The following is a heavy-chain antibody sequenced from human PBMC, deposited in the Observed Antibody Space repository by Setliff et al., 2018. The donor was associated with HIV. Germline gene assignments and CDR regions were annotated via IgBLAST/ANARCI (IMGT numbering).Heavy chain of an antibody. CDR2: IFTSGST. CDR3: ARRIDNSGSFPDKNWFDT. J-gene: IGHJ5*02. V-gene: IGHV4-4*09. D-gene: IGHD3-10*01. CDR1: GGSISSYC. Sequence: SETLSLTCTVSGGSISSYCWNWIRQPPGRGLEWIGYIFTSGSTKYNPSLQSRVIMSIDTSKNQFSLKLTSVTAADTAVYYCARRIDNSGSFPDKNWFDTWGQGSLVTVSS.